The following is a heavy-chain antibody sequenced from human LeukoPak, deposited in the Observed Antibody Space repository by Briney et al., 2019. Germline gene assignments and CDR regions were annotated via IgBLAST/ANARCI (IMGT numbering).Heavy chain of an antibody. CDR1: GYTFTSYH. D-gene: IGHD1-1*01. V-gene: IGHV1-46*01. Sequence: ASVKVSCKTSGYTFTSYHMHWVRQAPGQGLEWVGILKSSGDTTVYAQKLQGRVTVTRDTSTSTVYMELSSLSSEDTAVYYCAREDPHTYNFDFWGPGTLVIVSS. CDR3: AREDPHTYNFDF. J-gene: IGHJ4*02. CDR2: LKSSGDTT.